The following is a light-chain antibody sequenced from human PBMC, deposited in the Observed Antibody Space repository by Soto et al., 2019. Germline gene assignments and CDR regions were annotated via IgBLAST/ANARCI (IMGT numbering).Light chain of an antibody. CDR1: SSNIGAGYD. CDR2: GNS. CDR3: AAWDDSLNGFV. V-gene: IGLV1-40*01. Sequence: QCVLKQAPSVSGSPGRRVSISCTGGSSNIGAGYDVHWYQQLPGTAPKLLIYGNSNRPSGVRDRFSGSRSGTSASLAISGLQSEDEADYYCAAWDDSLNGFVFGTGTKVTVL. J-gene: IGLJ1*01.